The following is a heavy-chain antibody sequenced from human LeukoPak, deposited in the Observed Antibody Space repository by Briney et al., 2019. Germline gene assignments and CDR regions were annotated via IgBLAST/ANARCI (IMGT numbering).Heavy chain of an antibody. V-gene: IGHV4-39*01. Sequence: SETLSLTCTVSGGSISSSSYYWGWIRQPPGKGLEWIGSIYYSGSTYYNPSLKSRVTISVDTSKNQFSLKLSSVTAADTAAYYCARRHRGYSYGYGDYWGQGTLVTVSS. CDR1: GGSISSSSYY. D-gene: IGHD5-18*01. CDR3: ARRHRGYSYGYGDY. J-gene: IGHJ4*02. CDR2: IYYSGST.